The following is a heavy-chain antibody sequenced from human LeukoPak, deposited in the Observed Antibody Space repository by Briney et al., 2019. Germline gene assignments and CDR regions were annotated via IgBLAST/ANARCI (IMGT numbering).Heavy chain of an antibody. CDR1: GFTFSDYY. Sequence: GGSLRLSCAASGFTFSDYYMSWIRQAPGKGLEWVSVIYSGGSTYYADSVKGRFTISRDNAKNSLYLQMNSLRAEDTAVYYCASTKVLAAAGTHDYWGQGTLVTVSS. CDR2: IYSGGST. CDR3: ASTKVLAAAGTHDY. V-gene: IGHV3-66*01. D-gene: IGHD6-13*01. J-gene: IGHJ4*02.